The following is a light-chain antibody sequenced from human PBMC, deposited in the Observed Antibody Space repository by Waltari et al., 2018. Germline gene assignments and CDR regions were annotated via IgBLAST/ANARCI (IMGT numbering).Light chain of an antibody. CDR2: GAS. CDR1: QTVSSN. V-gene: IGKV3-15*01. Sequence: ETVMTQSPATLSVSPGERATLSCRASQTVSSNLAWYQQKPGQAPRLLIYGASTRATGIPARFSCSVSETQFTLTISSLQSEDYAVYYCQQYNNWPPWTFGQGTKVEIK. J-gene: IGKJ1*01. CDR3: QQYNNWPPWT.